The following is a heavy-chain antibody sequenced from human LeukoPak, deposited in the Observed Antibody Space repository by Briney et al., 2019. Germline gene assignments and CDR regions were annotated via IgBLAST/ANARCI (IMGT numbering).Heavy chain of an antibody. V-gene: IGHV3-30*02. Sequence: PGGSLRLSCAASGFTFSTYSMHWVRQAPGKGLEWVSFMRNDGSNKYYADSVRGRFTISRDNSKNTLYLQMNSLKAEDTSVYYCAKANTSGGSNNLGYFYHWGQGTLVTVSS. CDR3: AKANTSGGSNNLGYFYH. D-gene: IGHD3-16*01. CDR1: GFTFSTYS. CDR2: MRNDGSNK. J-gene: IGHJ1*01.